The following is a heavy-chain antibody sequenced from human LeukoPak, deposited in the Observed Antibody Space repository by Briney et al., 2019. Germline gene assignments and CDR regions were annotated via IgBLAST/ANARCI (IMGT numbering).Heavy chain of an antibody. V-gene: IGHV4-59*01. Sequence: SETLSLTCTVSGGSISSYYWSWIRQPPGKGLKWIGNIYYSGYTTYSPSLRSRVTISVDTSKNQFSLKLSSVTAADTAVYYCARGRYSSSWYTRGNWFDPWGQGTLVTVSS. CDR2: IYYSGYT. CDR1: GGSISSYY. CDR3: ARGRYSSSWYTRGNWFDP. D-gene: IGHD6-13*01. J-gene: IGHJ5*02.